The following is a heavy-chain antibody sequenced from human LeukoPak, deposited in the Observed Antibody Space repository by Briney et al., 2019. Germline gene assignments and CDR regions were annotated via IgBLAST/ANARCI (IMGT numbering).Heavy chain of an antibody. J-gene: IGHJ4*02. D-gene: IGHD3-22*01. CDR1: GFIFNNYW. Sequence: PGGSLRLSCAASGFIFNNYWMHWVRQAPGKGLVWVSRINGDGSSTSYADSVKGRFTISRDNARNSLYLQMNSLRAEDTALYYCATSYDSSGCDWGQGTLVTVSS. CDR2: INGDGSST. CDR3: ATSYDSSGCD. V-gene: IGHV3-74*01.